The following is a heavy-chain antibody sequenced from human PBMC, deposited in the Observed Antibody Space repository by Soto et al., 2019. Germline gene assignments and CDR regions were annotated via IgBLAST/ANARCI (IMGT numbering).Heavy chain of an antibody. V-gene: IGHV4-38-2*02. CDR1: GYSISSGYY. CDR3: ARDNSDHDY. CDR2: IYHSGST. D-gene: IGHD2-21*01. Sequence: SETLSLTCAVSGYSISSGYYWGWIRQPPGKGLEWIGSIYHSGSTYYNPSLKSRVTISVDTSKNQFSLKLSSVTAADTAVYYCARDNSDHDYWGQGTLVTVSS. J-gene: IGHJ4*02.